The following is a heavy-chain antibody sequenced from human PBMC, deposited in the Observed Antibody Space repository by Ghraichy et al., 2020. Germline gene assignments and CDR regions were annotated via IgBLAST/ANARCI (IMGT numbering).Heavy chain of an antibody. CDR1: GFTFSSYW. J-gene: IGHJ4*02. V-gene: IGHV3-7*03. Sequence: GGSLRLSCAASGFTFSSYWMSWVRQAPGKGLEWLATINQYGFKTYHVDSVRGRFTISRDNAKNSLYLQMNSLRAEDTAVYYCTRDHWRGYCTSDSCYGYWGQGTLVTVSS. D-gene: IGHD2-15*01. CDR2: INQYGFKT. CDR3: TRDHWRGYCTSDSCYGY.